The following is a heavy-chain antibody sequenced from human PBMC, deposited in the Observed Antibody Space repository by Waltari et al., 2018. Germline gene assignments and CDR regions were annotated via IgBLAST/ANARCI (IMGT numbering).Heavy chain of an antibody. Sequence: QVQLQESGPGLVKPSETLSLTCTVSGGSISSYYWSWIRQPPGKGLEWIGYIYYSGSTNYNPSRRSRVTISVDTSKNQFSLKLSSVTAADTAVYYCAGSAGSFDYWGQGTLVTVSS. J-gene: IGHJ4*02. V-gene: IGHV4-59*01. CDR2: IYYSGST. D-gene: IGHD3-10*01. CDR3: AGSAGSFDY. CDR1: GGSISSYY.